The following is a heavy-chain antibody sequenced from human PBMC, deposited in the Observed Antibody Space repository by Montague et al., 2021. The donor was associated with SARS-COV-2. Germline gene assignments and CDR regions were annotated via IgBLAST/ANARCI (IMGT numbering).Heavy chain of an antibody. CDR1: GGSISSSSYY. Sequence: SETLSLTCTVSGGSISSSSYYWGWIRQPPGKGLEWIGFNYYSGSTYYNPTLKSRVTISVDTSKNQFSLKLSSVTAADTAVYYCATVTRTNCSCGGVQHYYFDHWGQGTLVTVSS. V-gene: IGHV4-39*07. CDR3: ATVTRTNCSCGGVQHYYFDH. J-gene: IGHJ4*02. D-gene: IGHD2-15*01. CDR2: NYYSGST.